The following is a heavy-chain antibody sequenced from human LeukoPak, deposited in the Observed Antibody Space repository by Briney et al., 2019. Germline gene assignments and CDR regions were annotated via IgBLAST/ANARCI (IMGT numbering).Heavy chain of an antibody. CDR1: GGSISSYY. J-gene: IGHJ4*02. Sequence: SETLSLTCTVSGGSISSYYWSWIRQPPGKGLEWIGYIYYSGSTNYNPSLKSRVTISVDTSKNQFSLKLNSVTAADTAVFYCAANSADYNTLGSSYKVWGQGTLVTVSS. CDR2: IYYSGST. V-gene: IGHV4-59*08. CDR3: AANSADYNTLGSSYKV. D-gene: IGHD3-10*01.